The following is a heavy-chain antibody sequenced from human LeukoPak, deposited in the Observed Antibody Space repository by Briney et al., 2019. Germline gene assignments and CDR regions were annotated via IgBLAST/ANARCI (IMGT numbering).Heavy chain of an antibody. D-gene: IGHD1-26*01. CDR1: GYTFTGYY. CDR2: INPNSGGT. J-gene: IGHJ6*02. Sequence: ASVKVSCKASGYTFTGYYMHWVRQAPGQGLEGMGWINPNSGGTNYAQKFQGRVTMTRDTSISTAYMELSRLRSDDTAVYYCARDFSGASYYYYYGMDVWGQGTAVTVSS. CDR3: ARDFSGASYYYYYGMDV. V-gene: IGHV1-2*02.